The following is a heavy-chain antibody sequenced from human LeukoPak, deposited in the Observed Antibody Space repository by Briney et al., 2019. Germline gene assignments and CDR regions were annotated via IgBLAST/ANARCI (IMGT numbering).Heavy chain of an antibody. V-gene: IGHV4-39*01. CDR1: GGSISSSSYY. J-gene: IGHJ4*02. CDR3: ARLGWDYDFWSGYYRGFDY. CDR2: IYYSGST. D-gene: IGHD3-3*01. Sequence: SETLSLTCTVSGGSISSSSYYWGWIRQPPGKGLEWIGSIYYSGSTYYNPSLKSRVTISVDTSKNQFSLKLSSVTAADTAVYYCARLGWDYDFWSGYYRGFDYWGQGTLVTVSS.